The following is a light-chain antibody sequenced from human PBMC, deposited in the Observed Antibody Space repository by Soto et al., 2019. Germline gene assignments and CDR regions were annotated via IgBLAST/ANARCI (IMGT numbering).Light chain of an antibody. Sequence: DIVMTQSPDSLAVSLGERATINCKSSQSVLYSSNNKNYLAWYQQRPGHPAKLLIYWASTRESGVPDRFSGSGSGTDFTLTISSLQAEDVAVYYCQQYYGTPYTFGQGTKLEIK. CDR3: QQYYGTPYT. CDR1: QSVLYSSNNKNY. V-gene: IGKV4-1*01. J-gene: IGKJ2*01. CDR2: WAS.